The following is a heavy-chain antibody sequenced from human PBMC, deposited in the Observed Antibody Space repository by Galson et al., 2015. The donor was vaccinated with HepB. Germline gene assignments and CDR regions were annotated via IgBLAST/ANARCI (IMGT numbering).Heavy chain of an antibody. CDR3: ARAGRASWYDY. CDR2: INPSGAVT. D-gene: IGHD6-13*01. J-gene: IGHJ4*02. CDR1: GFTFSSYT. Sequence: SLRLSCAGSGFTFSSYTMGWVRQAPGKRLEWVSDINPSGAVTYYIDSVRGRFTISRDNSENILYLQMSSLKSEDTAMYYCARAGRASWYDYWGQGTLVTVSS. V-gene: IGHV3-23*01.